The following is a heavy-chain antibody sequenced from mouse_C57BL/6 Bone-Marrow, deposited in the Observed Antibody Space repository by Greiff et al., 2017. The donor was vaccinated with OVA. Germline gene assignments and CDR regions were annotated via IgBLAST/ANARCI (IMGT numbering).Heavy chain of an antibody. CDR3: AKGANYGSSLYYFDY. V-gene: IGHV1-39*01. J-gene: IGHJ2*01. D-gene: IGHD1-1*01. Sequence: EVKLQESGPELVKPGASVKISCKASGYSFTDYNMNWVKQSNGKSLEWIGVINPNYGTTSYNQKFKGKATLTVDQSSSTAYMQLNSLTSEDSAVYYCAKGANYGSSLYYFDYWGQGTTLTVSS. CDR1: GYSFTDYN. CDR2: INPNYGTT.